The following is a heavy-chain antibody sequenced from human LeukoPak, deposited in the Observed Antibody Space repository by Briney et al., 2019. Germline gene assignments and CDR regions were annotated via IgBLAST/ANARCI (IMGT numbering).Heavy chain of an antibody. V-gene: IGHV3-48*03. CDR3: AMAIYHLDY. CDR2: ISSDGSTI. J-gene: IGHJ4*02. CDR1: GFTFSDYE. Sequence: GGSLRLTCTVSGFTFSDYEMDWVRQAPGKGLEWVSYISSDGSTIYYAGSVKGRFTISRDNAKNSLYLQMNSLRAEDTAVYYCAMAIYHLDYWRQGTLVTVSS. D-gene: IGHD3-16*02.